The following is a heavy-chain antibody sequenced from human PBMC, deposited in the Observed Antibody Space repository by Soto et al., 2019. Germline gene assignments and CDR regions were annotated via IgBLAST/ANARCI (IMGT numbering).Heavy chain of an antibody. CDR3: ASSDKVIGTYYYHTSGLLGC. Sequence: SETLSLTCTVSGGSISNGDYYWSWMRQSPGKGLEWIGNIHYSGSTHYNPSLKRRLTISLDTFKKQFSLKVNSVTAADSAVYFCASSDKVIGTYYYHTSGLLGCWGQGTLITVSS. CDR2: IHYSGST. CDR1: GGSISNGDYY. J-gene: IGHJ4*02. D-gene: IGHD3-22*01. V-gene: IGHV4-30-4*01.